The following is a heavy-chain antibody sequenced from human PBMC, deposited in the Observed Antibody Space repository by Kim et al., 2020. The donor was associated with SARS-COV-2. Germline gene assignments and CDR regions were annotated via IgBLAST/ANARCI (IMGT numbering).Heavy chain of an antibody. Sequence: SETLSLTCAVYGGSFSGYYWSWIRQPPGKGLEWIGEINHSGRTNYNPSLKSRVTISVDTSKNQFSLKLTSVTAADTAVYYCARRLSNTSGLGIHYCDLWGQGTLVTVSS. D-gene: IGHD3-10*01. J-gene: IGHJ4*02. V-gene: IGHV4-34*01. CDR1: GGSFSGYY. CDR3: ARRLSNTSGLGIHYCDL. CDR2: INHSGRT.